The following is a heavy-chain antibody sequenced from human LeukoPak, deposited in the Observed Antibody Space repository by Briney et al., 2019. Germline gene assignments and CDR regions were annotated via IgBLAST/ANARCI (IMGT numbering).Heavy chain of an antibody. CDR2: IHYTGNT. CDR1: GASMDSDY. CDR3: ARDGFEDAATYFDY. J-gene: IGHJ4*01. V-gene: IGHV4-59*01. D-gene: IGHD2-15*01. Sequence: SETLSLTCTVSGASMDSDYWTWIRQSPGKGLEWIGYIHYTGNTNFDPSLKSRVSISIDRSKNQFSLRLNSVTAADTAVYYCARDGFEDAATYFDYWGHGTLVTVSS.